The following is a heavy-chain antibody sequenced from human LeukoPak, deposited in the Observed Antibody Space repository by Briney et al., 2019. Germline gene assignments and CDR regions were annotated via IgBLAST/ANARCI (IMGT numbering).Heavy chain of an antibody. CDR2: IYTSGST. Sequence: KASETLSLTCTVSGGSISSGSYYWSWIRQPAGKGLEWIGRIYTSGSTNYNPSLKSRVTISVDTSKNQFSLKLSSVTAADTAVYYCARAERSWYHADCYFDYWGQGTLVTVSS. J-gene: IGHJ4*02. D-gene: IGHD6-13*01. CDR3: ARAERSWYHADCYFDY. V-gene: IGHV4-61*02. CDR1: GGSISSGSYY.